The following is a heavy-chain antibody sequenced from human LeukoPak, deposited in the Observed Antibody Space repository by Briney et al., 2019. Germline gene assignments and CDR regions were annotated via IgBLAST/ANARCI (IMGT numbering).Heavy chain of an antibody. J-gene: IGHJ4*02. CDR2: INDGGYNT. Sequence: PGGSLRLSCAASGFTFSNYDMNWVRQAPGKGPEWVSAINDGGYNTYYADSMRGRFTISRDNAKNTLYLQMNSLRAEDTAVYYCAKKETVVSPGNYFDHWGQGTLVTVSS. CDR1: GFTFSNYD. D-gene: IGHD4-23*01. V-gene: IGHV3-23*01. CDR3: AKKETVVSPGNYFDH.